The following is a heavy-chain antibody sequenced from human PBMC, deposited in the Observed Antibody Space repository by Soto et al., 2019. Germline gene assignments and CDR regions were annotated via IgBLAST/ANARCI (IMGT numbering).Heavy chain of an antibody. D-gene: IGHD6-13*01. V-gene: IGHV4-4*02. CDR3: ARRNVDSSSWYLYYYYGMDV. J-gene: IGHJ6*02. Sequence: PSETLSLTCAVSGGSISSSNWWSWVRQPPGKGLEWIGEIYHSGSTNYNPSLKSRVTISVDKSKNQFSLKLSSVTAADTAVYYCARRNVDSSSWYLYYYYGMDVWGQGTTVTVSS. CDR2: IYHSGST. CDR1: GGSISSSNW.